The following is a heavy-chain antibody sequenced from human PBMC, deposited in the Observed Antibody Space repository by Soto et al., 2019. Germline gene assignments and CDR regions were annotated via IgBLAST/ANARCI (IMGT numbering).Heavy chain of an antibody. CDR2: LIPIFGTA. CDR1: GDTFSSYA. Sequence: QVQLVQPGAEVKKPGSSVQVSCKASGDTFSSYAISWVRQAAGQGLEWMGGLIPIFGTANYAQKFQERVTITTDESTSTAYMELSSLISEDTAVYYCAIHLAGSYWGVDWGRGTLVTVSS. CDR3: AIHLAGSYWGVD. D-gene: IGHD1-26*01. V-gene: IGHV1-69*01. J-gene: IGHJ4*02.